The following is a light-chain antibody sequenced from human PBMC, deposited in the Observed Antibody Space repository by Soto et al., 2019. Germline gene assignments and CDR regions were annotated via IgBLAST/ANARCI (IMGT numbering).Light chain of an antibody. CDR2: GAS. CDR3: QQYGSSPPYT. J-gene: IGKJ3*01. Sequence: EIVLTQSPGTLSLSPGDRATLSCRASHSVSSSYLAWNQQKPGQAPRLLIYGASSRATGIPERFSGSGSGTDFTLPIGRLEPEDIAVDFCQQYGSSPPYTFGPGIKVDIK. CDR1: HSVSSSY. V-gene: IGKV3-20*01.